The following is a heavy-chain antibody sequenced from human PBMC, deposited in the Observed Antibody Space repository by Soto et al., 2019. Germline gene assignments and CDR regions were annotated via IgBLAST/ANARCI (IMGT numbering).Heavy chain of an antibody. V-gene: IGHV3-7*03. D-gene: IGHD6-19*01. Sequence: LSCAASGFSFSTYWMNWVRQAPGKGLEWVANIKHDGSEKYYVDSVRGRFTISRDNAKNSLFLQMNSLRAEDTAVYYCARDIAVSGNWFDPWGQGTLVTVSS. CDR2: IKHDGSEK. J-gene: IGHJ5*02. CDR3: ARDIAVSGNWFDP. CDR1: GFSFSTYW.